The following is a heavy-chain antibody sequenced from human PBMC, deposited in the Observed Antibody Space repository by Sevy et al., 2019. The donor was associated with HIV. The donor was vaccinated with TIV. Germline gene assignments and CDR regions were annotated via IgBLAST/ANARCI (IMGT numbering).Heavy chain of an antibody. CDR1: GFTFSSYA. J-gene: IGHJ4*02. CDR3: ARAPDPSCRSTRCYYFDY. V-gene: IGHV3-23*01. CDR2: TSARDSST. D-gene: IGHD2-2*01. Sequence: GGSLRLSCVASGFTFSSYAVSWVRQAPGKVLEWVAATSARDSSTYHADSVRGRFTISRDNSKNTLYLQMNSLRAEDTAVYYCARAPDPSCRSTRCYYFDYWGQGTLVTVSS.